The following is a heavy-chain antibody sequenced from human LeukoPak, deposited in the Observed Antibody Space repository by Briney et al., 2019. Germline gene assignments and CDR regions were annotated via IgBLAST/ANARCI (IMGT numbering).Heavy chain of an antibody. CDR1: GGTFSSYA. CDR2: IIPIFGTA. J-gene: IGHJ4*02. D-gene: IGHD7-27*01. V-gene: IGHV1-69*13. Sequence: RASVKVSCKASGGTFSSYAISWVRQAPGQGLEWMGGIIPIFGTANYAQKLQGRVTITADESTSTAYMELSSLRSDDTAVYYCARDPGGTWGFDYWGQGALVTVSS. CDR3: ARDPGGTWGFDY.